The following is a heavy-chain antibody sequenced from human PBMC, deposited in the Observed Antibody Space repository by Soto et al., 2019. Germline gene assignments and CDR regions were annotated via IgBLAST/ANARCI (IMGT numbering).Heavy chain of an antibody. J-gene: IGHJ4*02. CDR1: GFTFGRYG. Sequence: VQLVESGGGVVQPGRSLRLLCEASGFTFGRYGMHWVRQAPGMGLEWVAVISWDGLAQYYGDSVRGRFTISRDNSQSTLYLQMNSLRTEDTAIYYCAKETIQVGGPNHFDYWGQVVLVTVSS. D-gene: IGHD1-1*01. CDR2: ISWDGLAQ. V-gene: IGHV3-30*18. CDR3: AKETIQVGGPNHFDY.